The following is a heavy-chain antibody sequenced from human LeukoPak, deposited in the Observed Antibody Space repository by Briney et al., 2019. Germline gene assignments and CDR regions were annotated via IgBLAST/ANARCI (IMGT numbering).Heavy chain of an antibody. V-gene: IGHV4-59*01. D-gene: IGHD2-8*01. Sequence: PSETLSLTCTVSGGSISSYYWSWIRQPPGKGLEWIGYIYYSGSTNYNPSLKSRVTISVDTSKNQFSLKLSSVTAADTAVYYCARGSLMVYAKPYQVFDYWGQGTLVTVSS. CDR1: GGSISSYY. CDR2: IYYSGST. CDR3: ARGSLMVYAKPYQVFDY. J-gene: IGHJ4*02.